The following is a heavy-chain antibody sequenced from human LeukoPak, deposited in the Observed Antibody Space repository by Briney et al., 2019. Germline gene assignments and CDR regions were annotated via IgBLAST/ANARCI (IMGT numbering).Heavy chain of an antibody. CDR1: GFTFSSYS. Sequence: GGSLRLSCAASGFTFSSYSMNWVRQAPGKGLEWVSSISSSSSYIYYADSVKGRFTISRDNAKNSLYLQMNSLRAEDTAVYYCASTPIYYYDLSGYYKWGQGTLVTVSS. CDR3: ASTPIYYYDLSGYYK. D-gene: IGHD3-22*01. CDR2: ISSSSSYI. J-gene: IGHJ4*02. V-gene: IGHV3-21*01.